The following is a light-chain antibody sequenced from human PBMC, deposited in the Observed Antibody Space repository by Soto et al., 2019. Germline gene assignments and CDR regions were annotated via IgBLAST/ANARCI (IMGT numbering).Light chain of an antibody. Sequence: IVMTQSPLFLPVTPGEPASISCRSSQSLLHSKGYSNLDWYLQRPGQSPSLLLYLASNRASGAPDRVSGSGSGTNITLKISRVQAGDVVVYYCMQALRTPYTFGQGTKLE. J-gene: IGKJ2*01. V-gene: IGKV2-28*01. CDR3: MQALRTPYT. CDR1: QSLLHSKGYSN. CDR2: LAS.